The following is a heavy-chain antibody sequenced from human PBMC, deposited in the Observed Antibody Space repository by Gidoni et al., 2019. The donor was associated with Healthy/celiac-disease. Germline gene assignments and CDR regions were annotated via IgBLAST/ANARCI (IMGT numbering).Heavy chain of an antibody. CDR3: ARESGDIVAPAHDY. V-gene: IGHV3-48*03. Sequence: EVQLVESGGGLVQPGGSLRLSCAASGFTFSSYEMNWVRQAPGKGLEWVSYISSSGSTIYYADSVKGRFTISRDNAKNSLYLQMNSLRAEDTAVYYCARESGDIVAPAHDYWGQGTLVTVSS. J-gene: IGHJ4*02. CDR1: GFTFSSYE. D-gene: IGHD5-12*01. CDR2: ISSSGSTI.